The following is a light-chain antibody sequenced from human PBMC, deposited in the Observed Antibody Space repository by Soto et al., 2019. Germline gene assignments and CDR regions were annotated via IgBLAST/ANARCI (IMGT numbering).Light chain of an antibody. Sequence: EIVLTQSPGTLSLSPGERATLSCRASQSVNSNYSAWYQQKPGQAPWLLIYGASSRPTGIPDRFSGSGSGTDFTLTISRLEPEDFAVYYCQQYINSPPGYPIGQGTKLEIK. J-gene: IGKJ2*01. V-gene: IGKV3-20*01. CDR2: GAS. CDR3: QQYINSPPGYP. CDR1: QSVNSNY.